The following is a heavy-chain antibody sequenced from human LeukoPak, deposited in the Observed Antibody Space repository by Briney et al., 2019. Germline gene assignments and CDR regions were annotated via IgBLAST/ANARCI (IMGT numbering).Heavy chain of an antibody. CDR2: ISGSGGST. CDR3: AKVRSIYKSKSYFDY. Sequence: GGSLRLSCAASGFTISSYAMSWVRQAPGKGLEWVSAISGSGGSTYYADSVKGRFTISRDNSKNTLYLQMNSLRAEDTAVYYCAKVRSIYKSKSYFDYWGQGTPVTVSS. CDR1: GFTISSYA. D-gene: IGHD3-16*02. V-gene: IGHV3-23*01. J-gene: IGHJ4*02.